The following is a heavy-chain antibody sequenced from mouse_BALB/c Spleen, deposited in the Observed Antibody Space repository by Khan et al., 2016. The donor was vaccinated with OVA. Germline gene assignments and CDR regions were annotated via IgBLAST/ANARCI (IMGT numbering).Heavy chain of an antibody. CDR1: GFTFSDYY. Sequence: EVELVESGGGLVKPGGSLKLSCAASGFTFSDYYMYWVRQTPEKRLEWVATISDGGSYTYYPDSVKGRFAISRENAKNNLYLQMSRLKSEDTAMYYCARGENWSFDYWGQGTTLTVSS. V-gene: IGHV5-4*02. J-gene: IGHJ2*01. CDR3: ARGENWSFDY. CDR2: ISDGGSYT. D-gene: IGHD4-1*01.